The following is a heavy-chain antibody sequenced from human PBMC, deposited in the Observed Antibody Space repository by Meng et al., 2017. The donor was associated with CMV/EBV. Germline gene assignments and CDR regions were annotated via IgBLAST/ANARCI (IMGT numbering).Heavy chain of an antibody. V-gene: IGHV1-69*05. CDR3: ATQPLYCSSTSCYFSY. D-gene: IGHD2-2*01. CDR1: GGTFSSYA. Sequence: SVKVSCKASGGTFSSYAISWVRQAPGQGLEWMGGIIPIFGTANYAQKFQGRVTITTDESTSTAYMELSSLRSEDTAVYYCATQPLYCSSTSCYFSYWGQGTRVTVSS. J-gene: IGHJ4*02. CDR2: IIPIFGTA.